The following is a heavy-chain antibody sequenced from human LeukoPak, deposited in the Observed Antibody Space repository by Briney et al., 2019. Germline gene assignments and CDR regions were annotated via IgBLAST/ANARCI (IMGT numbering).Heavy chain of an antibody. J-gene: IGHJ6*03. CDR1: GFTFSSYD. CDR3: ARATRRAYYMDG. CDR2: IGTAGDT. Sequence: GGSLRLSCAASGFTFSSYDMHWVRQATGKGLEWVSAIGTAGDTYYPGSVKGRFTISRENAKNSLYLQMNSLRAGDTAVYYCARATRRAYYMDGWGKGTTVTVSS. V-gene: IGHV3-13*01.